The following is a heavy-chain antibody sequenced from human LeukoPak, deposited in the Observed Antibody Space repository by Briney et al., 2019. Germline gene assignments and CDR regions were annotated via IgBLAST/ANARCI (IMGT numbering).Heavy chain of an antibody. Sequence: GGSLRLSCAASGFTFSSYAMSWVRQAPGKGLEWVSAISGSGGSTYYADSVKGRFTISRDNSKNTLYLQMNSLGAEDTAVYYCAKASFGVVPYGMDVWGQGTTVTVSS. D-gene: IGHD3-3*01. V-gene: IGHV3-23*01. CDR3: AKASFGVVPYGMDV. CDR2: ISGSGGST. CDR1: GFTFSSYA. J-gene: IGHJ6*02.